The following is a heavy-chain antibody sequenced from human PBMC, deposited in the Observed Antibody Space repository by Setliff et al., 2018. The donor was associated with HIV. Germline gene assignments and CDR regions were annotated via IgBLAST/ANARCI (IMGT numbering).Heavy chain of an antibody. D-gene: IGHD3-22*01. CDR2: IYTTGST. CDR3: ARLWAYYDSSGRTAFDI. Sequence: SETLSLTCTVSGASLTRGYYYWSWIRQPAGKGLEWIGRIYTTGSTNYNSSLQRPVTISADTSRNHFSLRLGSVTAADTAVYYCARLWAYYDSSGRTAFDIWGRGTMVTVSS. V-gene: IGHV4-61*02. J-gene: IGHJ3*02. CDR1: GASLTRGYYY.